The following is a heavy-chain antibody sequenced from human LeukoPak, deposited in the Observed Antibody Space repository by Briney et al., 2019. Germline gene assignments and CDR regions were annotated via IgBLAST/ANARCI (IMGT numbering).Heavy chain of an antibody. Sequence: GGSLRLSCVASGFTFTNAWMNWVRQAPGKGLEWVGRIKSNSDGGTTDYAAPVKGRFTISRDDSKHTVYLQMDSLKIEDTAVYYCSTLLHWGQGALVTVSS. CDR3: STLLH. CDR1: GFTFTNAW. J-gene: IGHJ4*02. V-gene: IGHV3-15*07. CDR2: IKSNSDGGTT.